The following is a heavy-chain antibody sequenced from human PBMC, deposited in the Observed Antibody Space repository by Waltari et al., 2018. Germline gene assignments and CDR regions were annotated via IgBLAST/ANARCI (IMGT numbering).Heavy chain of an antibody. D-gene: IGHD3-10*01. Sequence: QVQLQESGPGLVKPSGTLSLTCAVSGGSISSSNWWSWVRQPPGNGLEWIGAIYHSGSTNYNRALKVRVTISVDKSKNQCSLKLSSVTAADTAVYYCARTYYGSGSPYYFDYWGQGTLVTVSS. J-gene: IGHJ4*02. CDR2: IYHSGST. V-gene: IGHV4-4*02. CDR3: ARTYYGSGSPYYFDY. CDR1: GGSISSSNW.